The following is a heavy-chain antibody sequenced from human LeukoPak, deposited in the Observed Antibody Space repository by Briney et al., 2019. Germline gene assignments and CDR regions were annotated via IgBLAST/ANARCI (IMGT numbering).Heavy chain of an antibody. V-gene: IGHV4-39*01. CDR2: IFYSRTT. J-gene: IGHJ5*02. Sequence: KPSETLSLTCTVSGGSISSTSSYWGWIRQPPGKGLEWIGSIFYSRTTYYTPSLKSRVTISVDTSKNQFSLKLTSVTATDTSVYYCARHEGYCSGGSCYSVRWFDPWGQGTLVTVSS. CDR3: ARHEGYCSGGSCYSVRWFDP. D-gene: IGHD2-15*01. CDR1: GGSISSTSSY.